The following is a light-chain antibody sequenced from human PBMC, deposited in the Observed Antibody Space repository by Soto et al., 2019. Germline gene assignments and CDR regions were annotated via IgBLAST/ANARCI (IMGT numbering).Light chain of an antibody. J-gene: IGKJ1*01. V-gene: IGKV1-5*01. CDR1: QSISSW. Sequence: DIQMTQSPSTLSASVGDRVTITCRASQSISSWLAWYQQKPGKAPKLLIYDASSLESGVPSRFRGSGSGTEFTLTISRLQPDDCATYDCQQYNSYPWTCGQGTKVEIK. CDR2: DAS. CDR3: QQYNSYPWT.